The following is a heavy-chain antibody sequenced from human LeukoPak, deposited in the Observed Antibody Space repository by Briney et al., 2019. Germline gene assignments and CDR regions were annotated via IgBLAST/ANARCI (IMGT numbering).Heavy chain of an antibody. J-gene: IGHJ4*02. CDR2: INSHGSST. CDR3: ARKLLWFGEIDY. CDR1: GFTFSSYW. V-gene: IGHV3-74*01. D-gene: IGHD3-10*01. Sequence: PGGSLSRSCAASGFTFSSYWMHWVRQAPGKGLVWVSRINSHGSSTSYAYSVKGRFTISRDNAKNTLYLQMNSLRAEDTAVYYCARKLLWFGEIDYWGQGTLVTVSS.